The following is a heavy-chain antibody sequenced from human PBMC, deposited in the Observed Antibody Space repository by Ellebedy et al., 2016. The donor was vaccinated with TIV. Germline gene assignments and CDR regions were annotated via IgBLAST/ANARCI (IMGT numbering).Heavy chain of an antibody. CDR3: ARIGLYDILTGYYAGWNY. CDR2: IYPGDSDT. V-gene: IGHV5-51*01. CDR1: GYSFNNYW. Sequence: GESLKISXKGSGYSFNNYWIGWVRQMPGKGLEWMGIIYPGDSDTRYSPSFQGQVTISADKSISTAYLQWSSLKASDTAMYYCARIGLYDILTGYYAGWNYWGQGTLVTVSS. D-gene: IGHD3-9*01. J-gene: IGHJ4*02.